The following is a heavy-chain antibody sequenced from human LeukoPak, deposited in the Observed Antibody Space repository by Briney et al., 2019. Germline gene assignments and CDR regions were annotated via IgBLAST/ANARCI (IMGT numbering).Heavy chain of an antibody. V-gene: IGHV4-34*01. J-gene: IGHJ6*03. Sequence: SETLSLTCAVYGGSFSGYYWSWIRQPPGKGLEWIGEINHSGSTNYNPSLKSRVTISVDTSKNQFSLKLSSVTAADTAVYYCARLRMDVWGKGTTVTISS. CDR2: INHSGST. CDR1: GGSFSGYY. CDR3: ARLRMDV.